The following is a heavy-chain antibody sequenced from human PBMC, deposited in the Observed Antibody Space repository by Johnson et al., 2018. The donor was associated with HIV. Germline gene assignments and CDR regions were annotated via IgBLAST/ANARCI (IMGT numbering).Heavy chain of an antibody. CDR1: GFTFSAYG. Sequence: QVQLVESGGGVVRPGGSLRLSCAASGFTFSAYGMHWVRQAPGQGLEWVAVISYDGSNKYYADSVKGRFTISRDNSKNTLYLQMNSLKIEDTAVYYCTTDHCSGDSCCRGGSCYNAFDIWGQGTMVTVSS. J-gene: IGHJ3*02. CDR3: TTDHCSGDSCCRGGSCYNAFDI. D-gene: IGHD2-15*01. CDR2: ISYDGSNK. V-gene: IGHV3-30*03.